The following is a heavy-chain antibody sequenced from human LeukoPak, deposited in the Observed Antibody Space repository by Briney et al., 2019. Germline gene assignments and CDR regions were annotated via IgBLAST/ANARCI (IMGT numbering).Heavy chain of an antibody. V-gene: IGHV3-30*02. CDR3: ANGDCRGGRCSSGSY. D-gene: IGHD2-15*01. Sequence: GGSQTLSCVASGFTFNTYGMHWVRQAPGKGLEWVAYTRDDGSKNWYGDSVKGRFTIFRDNSKNTLYLQMNSLRGEDTAVYYCANGDCRGGRCSSGSYWGEGTLVAVSS. CDR1: GFTFNTYG. CDR2: TRDDGSKN. J-gene: IGHJ4*02.